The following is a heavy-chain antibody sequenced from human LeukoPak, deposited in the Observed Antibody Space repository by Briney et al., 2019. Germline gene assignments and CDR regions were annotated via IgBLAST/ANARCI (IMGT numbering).Heavy chain of an antibody. CDR1: GESFSGYY. J-gene: IGHJ4*02. CDR3: ARGGNWNTPHDY. Sequence: SETLSLTCAVYGESFSGYYWSWIRQPPGKGLEWIGEINHSGSTNYNPSLKSRVTISVDTSKNQFALKLSSVTAADTAVYYCARGGNWNTPHDYWGQGTLVTVSS. D-gene: IGHD1-1*01. V-gene: IGHV4-34*01. CDR2: INHSGST.